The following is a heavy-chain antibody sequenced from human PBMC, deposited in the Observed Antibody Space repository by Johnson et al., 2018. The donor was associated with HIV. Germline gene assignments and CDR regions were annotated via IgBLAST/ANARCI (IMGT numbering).Heavy chain of an antibody. J-gene: IGHJ3*02. V-gene: IGHV3-7*05. CDR3: ARATYYYDSSGYYRGRAFDI. D-gene: IGHD3-22*01. CDR2: INHDGGAQ. Sequence: VQLVESGGGVVQPGRSLRLSCTASGFTFSSYTIYWVRQAPGKGLDWVDNINHDGGAQFYVDSVKGRFTISIVNAKNSRNLQMNSLRAEDTAVYYWARATYYYDSSGYYRGRAFDIWGQGTMVTVSS. CDR1: GFTFSSYT.